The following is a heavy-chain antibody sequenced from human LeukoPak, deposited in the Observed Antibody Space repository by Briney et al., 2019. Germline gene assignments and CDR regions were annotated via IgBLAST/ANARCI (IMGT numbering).Heavy chain of an antibody. Sequence: GGSLRLSCAASGFTLSSYGMHWVRQAPGKGLEWVAVISYDGSNKYYADSVKGRFTISRDNSKNTLYLQMNSLRAEDTAVYYCAKDRWFGTFDYWGQGTLVTVSS. V-gene: IGHV3-30*18. CDR2: ISYDGSNK. D-gene: IGHD3-10*01. CDR1: GFTLSSYG. CDR3: AKDRWFGTFDY. J-gene: IGHJ4*02.